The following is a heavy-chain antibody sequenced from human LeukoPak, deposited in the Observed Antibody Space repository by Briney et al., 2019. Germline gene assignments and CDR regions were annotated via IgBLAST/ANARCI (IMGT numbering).Heavy chain of an antibody. CDR2: LSKSGNT. J-gene: IGHJ4*02. CDR1: GGSISSYY. CDR3: ARSPGYCSGGSCYREFDY. D-gene: IGHD2-15*01. Sequence: PSETLSLTCTVSGGSISSYYWSWIRLPPGKGLEWIGYLSKSGNTNYSPSLKSRVTIFGDTSKNQFFLKLSSVTAADTAVYYCARSPGYCSGGSCYREFDYWGQGTLVTVSS. V-gene: IGHV4-59*01.